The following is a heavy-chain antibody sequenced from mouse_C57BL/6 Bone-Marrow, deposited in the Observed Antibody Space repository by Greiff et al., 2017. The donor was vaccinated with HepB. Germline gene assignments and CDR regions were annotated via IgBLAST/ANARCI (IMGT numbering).Heavy chain of an antibody. Sequence: VQLKQSGPELVKPGASVKIPCKASGYTFTDYNMDWVKQSHGKSLEWIGDINPNNGGTIYNQKFKGKATLTVDKSSSTAYMELRSLTSEDTAVYYCARKAVIYYYAMDYWGQGTSVTVSS. CDR3: ARKAVIYYYAMDY. J-gene: IGHJ4*01. V-gene: IGHV1-18*01. CDR1: GYTFTDYN. D-gene: IGHD2-1*01. CDR2: INPNNGGT.